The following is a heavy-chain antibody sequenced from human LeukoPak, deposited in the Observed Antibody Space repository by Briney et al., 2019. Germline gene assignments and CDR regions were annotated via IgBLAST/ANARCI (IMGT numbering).Heavy chain of an antibody. V-gene: IGHV4-38-2*02. CDR3: ARQWSGELPSYYYMDV. CDR2: VYHTGGT. D-gene: IGHD3-10*01. Sequence: PSETLSLTCTVSGYSIGSDYYWAWIRQPPGKGLEWIGSVYHTGGTNYSPSLKSRVTISLYPSVNQFSLKLSSVTAADTAVYYCARQWSGELPSYYYMDVWGKGTTVTVSS. CDR1: GYSIGSDYY. J-gene: IGHJ6*03.